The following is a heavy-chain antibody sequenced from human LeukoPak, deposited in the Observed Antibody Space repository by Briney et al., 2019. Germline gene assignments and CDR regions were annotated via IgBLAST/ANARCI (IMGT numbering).Heavy chain of an antibody. CDR2: IYSGGST. D-gene: IGHD1-26*01. Sequence: GGSLRLSCAASGFTVSSNYMSWVRQAPGKGLEWVSVIYSGGSTYYADSVKGRFTISRDNSKNTLYLQMNSLRAEDTAVYYCARDRGSGSSRWFDPWGQGTLVTVSS. CDR3: ARDRGSGSSRWFDP. J-gene: IGHJ5*02. V-gene: IGHV3-66*01. CDR1: GFTVSSNY.